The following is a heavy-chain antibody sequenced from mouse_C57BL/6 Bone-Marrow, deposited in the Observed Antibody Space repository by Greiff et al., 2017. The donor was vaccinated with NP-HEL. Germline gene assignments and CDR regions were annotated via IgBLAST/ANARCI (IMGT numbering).Heavy chain of an antibody. D-gene: IGHD2-4*01. V-gene: IGHV6-3*01. J-gene: IGHJ3*01. Sequence: EVQWVESGGGLVQPGGSMKLSCVASGFTFSNYWMNWVRQSPEKGLEWVAQIRLKSDNYATHYAESVKGRFTISRDDSKSSVYLQMNNLRAEDTGIYYCTADDYLAYWGQGTLVTVSA. CDR3: TADDYLAY. CDR2: IRLKSDNYAT. CDR1: GFTFSNYW.